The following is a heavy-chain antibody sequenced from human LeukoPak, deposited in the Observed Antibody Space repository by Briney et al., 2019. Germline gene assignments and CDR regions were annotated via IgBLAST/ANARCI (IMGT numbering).Heavy chain of an antibody. V-gene: IGHV3-48*01. Sequence: GESLRLSCAASGFTFSSYSMNWVRQAPGKGLEWVSYISGSSSITYYADSVKGRFTISRDSATNSLYLQMNSLRAEDTAVYYCARSDAFDIWGQGTMVTVSS. J-gene: IGHJ3*02. CDR2: ISGSSSIT. CDR3: ARSDAFDI. CDR1: GFTFSSYS.